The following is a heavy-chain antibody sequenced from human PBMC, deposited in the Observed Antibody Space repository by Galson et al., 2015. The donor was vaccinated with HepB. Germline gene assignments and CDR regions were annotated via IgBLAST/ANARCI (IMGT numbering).Heavy chain of an antibody. CDR2: IYPSGST. Sequence: TLSLTCTVSGGSISDNYWSWIRQPAGKGLEWIGRIYPSGSTYYNPSLMSRVTMSADTSKNQLSLNLSSVTAADTAVYYCARDPPYSFGWCFDCWGQGTLVTVSS. CDR1: GGSISDNY. J-gene: IGHJ4*02. CDR3: ARDPPYSFGWCFDC. D-gene: IGHD6-19*01. V-gene: IGHV4-4*07.